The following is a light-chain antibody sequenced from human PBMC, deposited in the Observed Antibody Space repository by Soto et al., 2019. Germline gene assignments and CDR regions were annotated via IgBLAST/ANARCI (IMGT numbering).Light chain of an antibody. J-gene: IGLJ1*01. CDR1: SSNIGAGYD. CDR2: GNS. V-gene: IGLV1-40*01. Sequence: QSALTQPPSVSLAPGQRVTISCTGSSSNIGAGYDVHWYQQLPGTAPKLLIYGNSNRPSGVPDRFSGSKSGTSASLAITGLQAEDEADYYCQSYDSSLSGYVFGTGTKVTVL. CDR3: QSYDSSLSGYV.